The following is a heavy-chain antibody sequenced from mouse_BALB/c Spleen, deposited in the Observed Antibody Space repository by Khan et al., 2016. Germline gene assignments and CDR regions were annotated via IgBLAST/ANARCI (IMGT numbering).Heavy chain of an antibody. CDR2: ISSGSSTI. V-gene: IGHV5-17*02. J-gene: IGHJ2*01. CDR1: GFTFSRFG. CDR3: ARGDY. Sequence: EVELVESGGGLVQPGGSRKLSCAASGFTFSRFGMHWVRQAPEKGLEWVAYISSGSSTIYYADTLKGRFTISRDNPKNALFLQMTSRRSEDTAMYYCARGDYWGQGTTLTVSS.